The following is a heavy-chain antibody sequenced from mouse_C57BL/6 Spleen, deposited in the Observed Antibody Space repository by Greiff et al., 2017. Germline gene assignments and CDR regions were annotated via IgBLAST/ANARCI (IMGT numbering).Heavy chain of an antibody. CDR3: ARKGYYGSSYDYAMDY. CDR1: GFTFSDYG. V-gene: IGHV5-17*01. J-gene: IGHJ4*01. Sequence: EVQGVESGGGLVKPGGSLKLSCAASGFTFSDYGMHWVRQAPEKGLEWVAYISSGSSTIYYADTVKGRFTISRDNAKNTLFLQMTSLRSEDTAMYYCARKGYYGSSYDYAMDYCGQGTSVTVSS. D-gene: IGHD1-1*01. CDR2: ISSGSSTI.